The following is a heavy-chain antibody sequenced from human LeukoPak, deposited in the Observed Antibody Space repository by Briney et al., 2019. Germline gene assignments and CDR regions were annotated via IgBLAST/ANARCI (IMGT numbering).Heavy chain of an antibody. Sequence: PGGSLRLSCAASGFTFSSYGMHWFRQAPGKGLEWVAVIWYDGSNKYYADSVKGRFTISRDNSKNTLYLQMNSLRAEDTAVYYCARGTKSSGWPQPYYYYYMDVWGKGTTVTVSS. CDR1: GFTFSSYG. CDR3: ARGTKSSGWPQPYYYYYMDV. V-gene: IGHV3-33*01. CDR2: IWYDGSNK. J-gene: IGHJ6*03. D-gene: IGHD6-19*01.